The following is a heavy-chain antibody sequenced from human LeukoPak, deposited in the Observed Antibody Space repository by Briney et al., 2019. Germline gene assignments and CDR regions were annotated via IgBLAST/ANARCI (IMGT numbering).Heavy chain of an antibody. Sequence: SETLSLTCTASGGSLSSGGYYWSWIRQHPGRGMEWIGYIHHSGSTYYNPSLKSRLVISLDTSKNQFSLKLNSVTAADTAVYYCANYGSGSYRFDPWGQGTLVTVSS. J-gene: IGHJ5*02. CDR2: IHHSGST. CDR1: GGSLSSGGYY. D-gene: IGHD3-10*01. CDR3: ANYGSGSYRFDP. V-gene: IGHV4-31*03.